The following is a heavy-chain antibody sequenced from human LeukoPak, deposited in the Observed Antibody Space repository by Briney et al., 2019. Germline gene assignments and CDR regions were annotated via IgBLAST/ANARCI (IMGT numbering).Heavy chain of an antibody. V-gene: IGHV1-69*05. CDR2: IIPIFGTA. D-gene: IGHD6-13*01. Sequence: GSSVKVSCKASGGTFSSYAISWVRQAPGQGLEWMGGIIPIFGTANYAQKFQGRVTITTDESTSTAYMELSSLRSEDTAVYYCARDPRWEQLAGSWYFDLWGRGTLVTVSS. J-gene: IGHJ2*01. CDR3: ARDPRWEQLAGSWYFDL. CDR1: GGTFSSYA.